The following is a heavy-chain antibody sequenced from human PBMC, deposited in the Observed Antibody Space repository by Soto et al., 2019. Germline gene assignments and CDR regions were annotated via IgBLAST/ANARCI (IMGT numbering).Heavy chain of an antibody. J-gene: IGHJ4*01. CDR1: GGTFANHA. CDR3: ARYYGSGRVGYF. V-gene: IGHV1-69*12. Sequence: QVQLVQSGAEVKKPGSSVRVSCEASGGTFANHAIAWVRQAPGQGLEWMGGIIPMLSTTNYAQKFQGRLTITADESMTTTYMELSSLRSEDTAMYYCARYYGSGRVGYFWGQGTLVTVSS. D-gene: IGHD3-10*01. CDR2: IIPMLSTT.